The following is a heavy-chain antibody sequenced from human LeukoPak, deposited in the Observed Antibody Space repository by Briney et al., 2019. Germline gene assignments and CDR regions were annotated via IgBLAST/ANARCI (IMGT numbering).Heavy chain of an antibody. CDR3: AKSYYRRQDLVRGGPSLYFFDY. V-gene: IGHV4-34*01. CDR2: INHSGST. D-gene: IGHD2-8*01. Sequence: SETLSLTCAVYGGSFSGYYWSWIRQPPGKGLEWIGEINHSGSTNYNPSLKSRVTISVDTSKNQFSLKLSSVTAADTAVYYCAKSYYRRQDLVRGGPSLYFFDYWGQGALVTVSS. CDR1: GGSFSGYY. J-gene: IGHJ4*02.